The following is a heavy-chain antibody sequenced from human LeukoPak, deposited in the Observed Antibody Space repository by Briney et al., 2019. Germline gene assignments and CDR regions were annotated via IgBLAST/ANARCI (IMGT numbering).Heavy chain of an antibody. CDR1: GFTFSSYG. CDR2: ISYDGSNK. J-gene: IGHJ6*02. Sequence: GGSLRLSCAASGFTFSSYGMHWVRQAPGKGLEWVAVISYDGSNKYYADSVKGRFTISRDNSKNTLYLQMNSLRAEDTAVYYCAKDIILLWFGELRFPYYYGMDVWGQGTTVTVSS. CDR3: AKDIILLWFGELRFPYYYGMDV. V-gene: IGHV3-30*18. D-gene: IGHD3-10*01.